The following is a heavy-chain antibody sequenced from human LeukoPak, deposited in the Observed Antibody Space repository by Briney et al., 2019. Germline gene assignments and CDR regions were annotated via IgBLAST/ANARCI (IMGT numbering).Heavy chain of an antibody. CDR3: AKVRMRLYYFDY. V-gene: IGHV3-23*01. CDR2: ISGSGGST. CDR1: GFTFSSYA. J-gene: IGHJ4*02. Sequence: GGSLRLSCGASGFTFSSYAMSWVRQAPGKGREWVSAISGSGGSTYYADSVKGRFTISRDNSKNTLYLQMNSLRAEDTAVYYCAKVRMRLYYFDYWGQGTLVTVAS. D-gene: IGHD2-8*01.